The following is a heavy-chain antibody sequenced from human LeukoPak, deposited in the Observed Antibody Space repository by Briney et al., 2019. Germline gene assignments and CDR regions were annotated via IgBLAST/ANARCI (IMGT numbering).Heavy chain of an antibody. CDR1: GGSFSGYY. D-gene: IGHD3-10*01. CDR3: ARLADGSGPHNYYLDV. V-gene: IGHV4-34*01. J-gene: IGHJ6*03. Sequence: PSQTLSLTCAVYGGSFSGYYCSWIRQPPGKGLGWIGEINHSGSTNYNPSLKSRVTIQVDPSQNQFSLKVSSVPAADTAVYYCARLADGSGPHNYYLDVWGKGTTVTVSS. CDR2: INHSGST.